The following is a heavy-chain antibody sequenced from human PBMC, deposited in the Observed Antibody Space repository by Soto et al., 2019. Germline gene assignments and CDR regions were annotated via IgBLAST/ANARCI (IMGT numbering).Heavy chain of an antibody. CDR1: GYTFTNYG. CDR3: ASSYCGGNCYSNFPLDYYYYGMDV. CDR2: ISAYNGNI. D-gene: IGHD2-21*02. Sequence: QVQMVQSGAEVKKPGASVKVSCKASGYTFTNYGISWVRQAPGQGLEWMGWISAYNGNINYAQKLQGRDTMTTDTVTSTAYMEMRSLRSDDTAMYYGASSYCGGNCYSNFPLDYYYYGMDVWGQGTTVTVSS. J-gene: IGHJ6*02. V-gene: IGHV1-18*01.